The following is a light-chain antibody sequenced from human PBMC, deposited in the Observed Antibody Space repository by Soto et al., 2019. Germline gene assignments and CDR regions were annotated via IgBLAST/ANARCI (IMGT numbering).Light chain of an antibody. CDR3: QQYDSYWT. V-gene: IGKV1-5*01. CDR1: QSIRNF. CDR2: DAS. J-gene: IGKJ1*01. Sequence: DIQMTQSPSTLSASVGDRVTITCRASQSIRNFLAWYQQKPGKAPKVLIYDASSLESGVPSRFSGSGSGTEVTLTISSLQPDDLSTYFCQQYDSYWTFGPGTKVEIK.